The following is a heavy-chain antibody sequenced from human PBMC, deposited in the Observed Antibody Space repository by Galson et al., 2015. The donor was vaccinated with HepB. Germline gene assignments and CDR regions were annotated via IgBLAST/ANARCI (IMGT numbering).Heavy chain of an antibody. J-gene: IGHJ4*02. CDR1: GFTFTSSA. D-gene: IGHD1-26*01. Sequence: SVKVSCKASGFTFTSSAVQWVRQARGQRLEWIGWFVVGSGNTNYAQKFQERVTITRDMSTSTAYMELSSLRSEDTAVYYCAADRGSYYVDYWGQGTLVTVSS. V-gene: IGHV1-58*01. CDR3: AADRGSYYVDY. CDR2: FVVGSGNT.